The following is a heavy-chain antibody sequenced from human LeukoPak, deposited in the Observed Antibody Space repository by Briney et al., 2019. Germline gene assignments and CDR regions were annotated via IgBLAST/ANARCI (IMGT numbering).Heavy chain of an antibody. CDR1: GGSISSGSYY. V-gene: IGHV4-61*02. Sequence: PSQTLSLTCTVSGGSISSGSYYWSWIRQPAGKGLEWIGRIYTSGSTNYNPSLKSRVTISVDTSKNQFSLKLSSVTAADTAVYYCAREQYQLLSLDAFDIWGQGTMVTVSS. D-gene: IGHD2-2*01. CDR2: IYTSGST. J-gene: IGHJ3*02. CDR3: AREQYQLLSLDAFDI.